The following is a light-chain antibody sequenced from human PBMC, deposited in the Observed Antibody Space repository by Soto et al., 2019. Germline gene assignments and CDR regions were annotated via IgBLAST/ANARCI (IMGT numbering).Light chain of an antibody. Sequence: DIQMTQSPSSLSESAGDRFTITCRASQGIRTYLNWYQQKPGKAPKLLXYAASSLQSGVPSRFSGSGSETDFTLTISSLQPEDFETYSCQQSYSTTWTFGQGTKVDIK. J-gene: IGKJ1*01. CDR1: QGIRTY. CDR3: QQSYSTTWT. CDR2: AAS. V-gene: IGKV1-39*01.